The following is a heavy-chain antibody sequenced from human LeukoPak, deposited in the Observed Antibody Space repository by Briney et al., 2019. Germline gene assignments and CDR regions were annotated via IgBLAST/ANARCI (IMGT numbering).Heavy chain of an antibody. V-gene: IGHV3-30-3*01. D-gene: IGHD4-17*01. Sequence: GGSLRLSCAASGFTFSSYAMHWVRQAPGKGLEWVAVISYDGSNKYYADSVKGRFTISRDNSKNTLYLQMNSLRAEDTAVYYCARGNDYEKDIDYWGQGTLVTVSS. CDR2: ISYDGSNK. J-gene: IGHJ4*02. CDR1: GFTFSSYA. CDR3: ARGNDYEKDIDY.